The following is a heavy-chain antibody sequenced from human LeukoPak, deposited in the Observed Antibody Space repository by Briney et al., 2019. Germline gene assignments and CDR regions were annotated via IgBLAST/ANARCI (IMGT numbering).Heavy chain of an antibody. CDR1: GGSISSTTYY. Sequence: NPSETLSLTCTVSGGSISSTTYYWGWIRQPPGKGLEWIGSISYSRSTYYTPSLKSRVTISVDTSKNQFSLTVSSVTAADTAVYYCAREARPWGGWFDPWGQGTLVTVSS. D-gene: IGHD6-6*01. J-gene: IGHJ5*02. V-gene: IGHV4-39*07. CDR2: ISYSRST. CDR3: AREARPWGGWFDP.